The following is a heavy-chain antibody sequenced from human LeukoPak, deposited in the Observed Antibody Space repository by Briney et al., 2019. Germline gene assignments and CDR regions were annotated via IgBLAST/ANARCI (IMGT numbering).Heavy chain of an antibody. CDR2: ISGSGGST. J-gene: IGHJ6*02. Sequence: GGSLRLSCAASGFTFSGSAIHWVRQASGKGLEWVSAISGSGGSTYYADSVKGRFTISRDNSKNTLYLQMNSLRAEDTAVYYCAKRDTAMATSYYGMDVWGQGTTVTVSS. CDR3: AKRDTAMATSYYGMDV. V-gene: IGHV3-23*01. D-gene: IGHD5-18*01. CDR1: GFTFSGSA.